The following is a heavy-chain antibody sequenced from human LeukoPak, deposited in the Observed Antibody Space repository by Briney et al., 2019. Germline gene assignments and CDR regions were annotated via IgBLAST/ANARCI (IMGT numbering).Heavy chain of an antibody. V-gene: IGHV3-30*18. Sequence: GGSLRLSCAASGFTFSTYDMHWVRQAPGKGLEWVAIISYDGSDKYYADSVKGRFTISRDNSKNTLYLQMNSPRAEDTAVYYCAKDFGEAAFDIWGQGTMVTVSS. CDR2: ISYDGSDK. J-gene: IGHJ3*02. CDR1: GFTFSTYD. D-gene: IGHD3-10*01. CDR3: AKDFGEAAFDI.